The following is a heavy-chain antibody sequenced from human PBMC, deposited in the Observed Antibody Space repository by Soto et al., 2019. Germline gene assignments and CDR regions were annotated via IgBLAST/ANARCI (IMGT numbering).Heavy chain of an antibody. CDR2: ISAYNGNT. D-gene: IGHD3-9*01. CDR1: GYTFTSYG. V-gene: IGHV1-18*04. CDR3: ARPYYDILTGYENWFDP. J-gene: IGHJ5*02. Sequence: ASVKVSCKASGYTFTSYGISWVRQAPGQGLEWVGWISAYNGNTNYAQKLQGRVTMTTDTSTSTAYMELRSLRSDDTAVYYCARPYYDILTGYENWFDPWGQGTLVTVSS.